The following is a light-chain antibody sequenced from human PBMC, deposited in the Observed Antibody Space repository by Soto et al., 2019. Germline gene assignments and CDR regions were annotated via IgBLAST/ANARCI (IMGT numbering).Light chain of an antibody. V-gene: IGKV3-11*01. J-gene: IGKJ1*01. CDR2: YMS. CDR1: QYVGSK. CDR3: HQRQSWPRT. Sequence: EIQLTQSPATLSSSPGETATLTCRASQYVGSKLAWYQHKPGQAPRLLIFYMSKMATGVPARFSGSGSGTDFTLTISSLAPDDFAIYYCHQRQSWPRTFGQGTKVEIK.